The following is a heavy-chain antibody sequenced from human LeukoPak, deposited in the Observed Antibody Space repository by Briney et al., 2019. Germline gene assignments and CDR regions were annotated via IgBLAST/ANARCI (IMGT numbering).Heavy chain of an antibody. CDR2: VNRDGSET. Sequence: GGSLRLSCAASGFALSSHRMTWVRQVPGRGPEWVANVNRDGSETYYLDSVKGRFTIFKDNAKNSLYLQMNSLRAEDTALYHCARNNGMDVWGQGTTVIVSS. J-gene: IGHJ6*02. CDR3: ARNNGMDV. V-gene: IGHV3-7*03. CDR1: GFALSSHR.